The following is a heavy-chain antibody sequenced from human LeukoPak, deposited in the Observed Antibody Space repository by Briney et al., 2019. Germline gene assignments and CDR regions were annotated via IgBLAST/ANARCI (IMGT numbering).Heavy chain of an antibody. Sequence: QLQLQESGPGLVKPSETLSLTCTVSGGSISGSSYYWGWIRQPPGKGLEWIGSIYYSGSTYYNPSLKSRVTISVDTSKNQFSLKLSSVTAADTAVYYCARQRHYGSGSYPDYWGQGTLVTVSS. CDR1: GGSISGSSYY. CDR2: IYYSGST. CDR3: ARQRHYGSGSYPDY. D-gene: IGHD3-10*01. J-gene: IGHJ4*02. V-gene: IGHV4-39*01.